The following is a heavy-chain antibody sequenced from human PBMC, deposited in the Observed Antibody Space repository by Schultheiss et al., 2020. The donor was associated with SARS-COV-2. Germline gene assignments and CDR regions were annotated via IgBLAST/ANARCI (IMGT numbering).Heavy chain of an antibody. V-gene: IGHV3-23*01. D-gene: IGHD6-19*01. CDR1: GFTFSSCG. CDR3: AKEGKLAVAGLNWFDP. CDR2: ISGSGGST. J-gene: IGHJ5*02. Sequence: GGSLRLSCAASGFTFSSCGMSWVRQAPGKGLEWVSAISGSGGSTYYADSVKGRFTISRDNSKNTLYLQMNSLRAEDTAVYYCAKEGKLAVAGLNWFDPWGQGTLVTVSS.